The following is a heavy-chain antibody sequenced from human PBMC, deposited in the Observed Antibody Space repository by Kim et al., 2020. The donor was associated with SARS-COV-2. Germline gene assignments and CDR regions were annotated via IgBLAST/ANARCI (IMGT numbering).Heavy chain of an antibody. D-gene: IGHD6-19*01. V-gene: IGHV3-20*01. J-gene: IGHJ4*02. CDR3: ARVAKSLTKYSSGLYYFDY. CDR1: GFTFDDYG. CDR2: INWNGGST. Sequence: GGSLRLSCAASGFTFDDYGMSWVRQAPGKGLEWVSGINWNGGSTGYADSVKGRFTISRDNAKNSLYLQMNSLRAEDTALYHCARVAKSLTKYSSGLYYFDYWGQGTLVTVSS.